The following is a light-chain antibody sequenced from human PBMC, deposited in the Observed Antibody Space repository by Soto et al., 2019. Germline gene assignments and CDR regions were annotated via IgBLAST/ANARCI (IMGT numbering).Light chain of an antibody. CDR1: QNIGRW. CDR3: QQYNSYPWT. Sequence: DIQMNQSPSTLSASIGDRVTISCRDSQNIGRWLAWYQQTPGTAPNLLIYHASNLRGGVPSLFSGGGSGTEFTRTISSLKPDDIATDSCQQYNSYPWTFGQGTKVDIK. V-gene: IGKV1-5*01. CDR2: HAS. J-gene: IGKJ1*01.